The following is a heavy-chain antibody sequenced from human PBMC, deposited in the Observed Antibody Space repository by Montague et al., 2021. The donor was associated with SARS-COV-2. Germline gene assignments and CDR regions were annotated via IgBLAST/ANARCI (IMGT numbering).Heavy chain of an antibody. J-gene: IGHJ3*02. V-gene: IGHV4-34*01. CDR1: GGSFTGYY. CDR3: ARYSPLGFESPDTFDI. D-gene: IGHD3-9*01. CDR2: INHSGSS. Sequence: SETLSLTCAVYGGSFTGYYWTWIRQPPGKGLEWIGEINHSGSSNYNPSLESRVTMSVDTSKNQFSLRLNSVSAADTAVYYCARYSPLGFESPDTFDIWGRGTMVTVSS.